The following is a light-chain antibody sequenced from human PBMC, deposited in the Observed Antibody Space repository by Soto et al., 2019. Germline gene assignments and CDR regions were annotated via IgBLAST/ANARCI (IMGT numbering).Light chain of an antibody. CDR2: SNV. J-gene: IGLJ1*01. V-gene: IGLV1-44*01. CDR3: CSYGGNYHDV. Sequence: QSVLTQTPSASGTPGQRVSSSCSGGRLNIGSNLVNWYQQLPGTAPKLLIYSNVQRPSGVPDRFSGSKSGTSASLAISGLQSEDEADYSCCSYGGNYHDVVGTGTTLTVL. CDR1: RLNIGSNL.